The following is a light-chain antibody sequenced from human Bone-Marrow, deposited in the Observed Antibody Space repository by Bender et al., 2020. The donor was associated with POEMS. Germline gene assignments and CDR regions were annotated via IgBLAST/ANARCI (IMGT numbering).Light chain of an antibody. Sequence: SYEVTQPPSVSVSPGQTASITCSGDDLGDKYVAWYQQKPGQSPVLVIYQDTKRPSGLPERFSGSNSGNKATLTISGTQAMDEADYYCQAWDTYSVIFGGGTKLTVL. CDR3: QAWDTYSVI. CDR1: DLGDKY. J-gene: IGLJ2*01. V-gene: IGLV3-1*01. CDR2: QDT.